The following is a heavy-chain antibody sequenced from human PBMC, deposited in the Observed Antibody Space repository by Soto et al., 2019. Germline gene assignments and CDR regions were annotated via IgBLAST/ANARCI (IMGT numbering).Heavy chain of an antibody. CDR3: AGPSDSPWYNCLAP. CDR2: IIPTFGTT. CDR1: GGNFSSNG. J-gene: IGHJ5*02. D-gene: IGHD5-18*01. Sequence: QVQLVQSGAEVKKPGSSVKVSCKAPGGNFSSNGIRWVRQAPGQGLEFMGGIIPTFGTTNYAHKFRGRVTITGDDSPATASVGLSTLRSDATPVYYCAGPSDSPWYNCLAPWGQGTLVTVSS. V-gene: IGHV1-69*01.